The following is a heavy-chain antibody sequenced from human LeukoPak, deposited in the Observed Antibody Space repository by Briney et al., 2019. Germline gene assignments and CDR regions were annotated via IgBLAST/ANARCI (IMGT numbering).Heavy chain of an antibody. Sequence: GGSLRLSCAASGFTVSGTYMSWVRQAPGKGLEWVSSIIGNGGSTYFVDSVKGRFTISRDNSKNTLYLQMNSLRAEDTAVYYCAKLPEYYYASGSSYADYWGQGTLVTVSS. CDR3: AKLPEYYYASGSSYADY. D-gene: IGHD3-10*01. V-gene: IGHV3-23*01. J-gene: IGHJ4*02. CDR1: GFTVSGTY. CDR2: IIGNGGST.